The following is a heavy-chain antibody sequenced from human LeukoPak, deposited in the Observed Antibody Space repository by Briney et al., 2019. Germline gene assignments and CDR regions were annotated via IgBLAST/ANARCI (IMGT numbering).Heavy chain of an antibody. CDR1: GYTFTSYA. J-gene: IGHJ5*02. CDR3: ARVSVAGTDNWFDP. D-gene: IGHD6-19*01. V-gene: IGHV1-3*01. CDR2: INAGNGNT. Sequence: ASVKVSCKASGYTFTSYAMHWVRQAPGQRLEWMGWINAGNGNTKYSQKFQGRVTITRDTSASTAYMELSSLRSEDTAVYYCARVSVAGTDNWFDPWGQGTLVTVS.